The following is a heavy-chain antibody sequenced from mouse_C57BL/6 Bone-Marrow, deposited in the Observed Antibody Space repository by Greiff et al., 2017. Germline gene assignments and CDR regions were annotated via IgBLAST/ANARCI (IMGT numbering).Heavy chain of an antibody. CDR3: ARGDDYDGPYYAMDY. CDR2: INPNNGGT. J-gene: IGHJ4*01. D-gene: IGHD2-4*01. CDR1: GYTFTDYY. V-gene: IGHV1-26*01. Sequence: EVQLQQSGPELVKPGASVKISCKASGYTFTDYYMNWVKQSHGKSLEWIGDINPNNGGTRYNQKFKGKATLTVDKSSSTAYMELRSLTSEDSAVYYCARGDDYDGPYYAMDYWGQGTSVTVSS.